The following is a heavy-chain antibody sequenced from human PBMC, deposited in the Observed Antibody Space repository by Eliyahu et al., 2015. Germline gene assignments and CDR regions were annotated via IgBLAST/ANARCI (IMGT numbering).Heavy chain of an antibody. Sequence: QVHLQESGPGLVKPSETLSLTCTVSGGSVSSGSYXWSWIRQPPGKGLEWIGYIYHSGSTIYNPSLKSRVTILLDTSKNQFSLKLTSVTPADTAVYFCAREVPPSSLQTSTWGPFDYWGQGTLVTVSS. J-gene: IGHJ4*02. V-gene: IGHV4-61*01. CDR3: AREVPPSSLQTSTWGPFDY. CDR1: GGSVSSGSYX. CDR2: IYHSGST. D-gene: IGHD6-13*01.